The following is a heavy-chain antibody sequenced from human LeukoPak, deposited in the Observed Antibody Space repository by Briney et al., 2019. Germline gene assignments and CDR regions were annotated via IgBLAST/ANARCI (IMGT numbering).Heavy chain of an antibody. CDR3: ARPTIALLAFDI. V-gene: IGHV4-34*01. Sequence: SETLSLTCAVYGGSFSGYYWSWIRQPPGKGLEWIGEINHSGSTNYNPSLKSRVTISVDTSKNQFSLKLSSVTAADTAVYYCARPTIALLAFDIWGQGTMVTVSS. CDR1: GGSFSGYY. D-gene: IGHD5-24*01. CDR2: INHSGST. J-gene: IGHJ3*02.